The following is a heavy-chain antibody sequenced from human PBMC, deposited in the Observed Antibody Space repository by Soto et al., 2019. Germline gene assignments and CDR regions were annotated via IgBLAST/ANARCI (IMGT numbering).Heavy chain of an antibody. CDR1: GYSFTSYW. D-gene: IGHD3-10*01. Sequence: GESLKISCQGSGYSFTSYWIGWVRQMPGKGLEWMGIIYPGDSDTRYSPSFQGQVTISADKSISTAYLQWSSLKASDTAMYYCAISLGSVSYYWSRGYYGMDVWGQGTTVTVSS. V-gene: IGHV5-51*01. J-gene: IGHJ6*02. CDR3: AISLGSVSYYWSRGYYGMDV. CDR2: IYPGDSDT.